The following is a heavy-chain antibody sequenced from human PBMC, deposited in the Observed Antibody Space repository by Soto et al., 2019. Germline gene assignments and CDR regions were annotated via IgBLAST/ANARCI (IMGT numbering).Heavy chain of an antibody. CDR2: IKSKTDGGTT. D-gene: IGHD3-10*01. Sequence: GGSQRLSCAASGVHFSNAWMSWVRQAPGKGLEWVGRIKSKTDGGTTDYAAPVKGRFTISRDDSKNTLYLQMNSLKTEDTAVYYCTTTRGALLWFGEFYWGQGTLVTVSS. V-gene: IGHV3-15*01. J-gene: IGHJ4*02. CDR3: TTTRGALLWFGEFY. CDR1: GVHFSNAW.